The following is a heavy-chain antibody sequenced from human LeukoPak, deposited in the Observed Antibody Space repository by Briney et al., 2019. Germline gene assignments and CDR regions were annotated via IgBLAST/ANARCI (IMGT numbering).Heavy chain of an antibody. D-gene: IGHD3-22*01. CDR1: GFTVSSNY. V-gene: IGHV3-30-3*01. Sequence: GGSLRLSCAASGFTVSSNYMSWVRQAPGKGLEWVAVISYDGSNKYYADSVKGRFTISRDNSKNTLYLQMNSLRAEDTAVYYCARDQGDSHYYDSSGYWPDYWGQGTLVTVSS. J-gene: IGHJ4*02. CDR3: ARDQGDSHYYDSSGYWPDY. CDR2: ISYDGSNK.